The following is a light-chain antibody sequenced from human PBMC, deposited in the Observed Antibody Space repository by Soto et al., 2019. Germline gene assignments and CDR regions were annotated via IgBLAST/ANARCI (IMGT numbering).Light chain of an antibody. V-gene: IGKV3-20*01. CDR1: QSVTSRY. CDR3: QQYNNSPKYT. J-gene: IGKJ2*01. CDR2: GAS. Sequence: EIVLTQSPGTLSLSPGERATLSCKASQSVTSRYLAWYQQKPGQAPRLLIYGASSRATGIPDRFSGSGSGTDFTLTISRLEPEDFAVYFCQQYNNSPKYTFGQGTQLEIK.